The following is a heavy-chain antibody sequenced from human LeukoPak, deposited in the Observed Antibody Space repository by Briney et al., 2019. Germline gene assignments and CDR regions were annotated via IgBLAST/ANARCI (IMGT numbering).Heavy chain of an antibody. CDR1: GFTFSNYA. Sequence: GGSLRLSCAASGFTFSNYAMSWVRQAPGKGLEWVSVITGSGITTYYADSVEGRFTISRDNSKNTLYLQMDRLRVEDTAVYYCVKDGDIVVVITFDYWGQGTLVTVSS. V-gene: IGHV3-23*01. J-gene: IGHJ4*02. D-gene: IGHD3-22*01. CDR3: VKDGDIVVVITFDY. CDR2: ITGSGITT.